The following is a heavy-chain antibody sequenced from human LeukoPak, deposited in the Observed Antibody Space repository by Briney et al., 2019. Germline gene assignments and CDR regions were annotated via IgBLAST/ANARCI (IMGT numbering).Heavy chain of an antibody. J-gene: IGHJ4*02. CDR1: GYTFTSYG. CDR3: ARATSTYYDSRGYVCLFDY. CDR2: ISAYNGNT. D-gene: IGHD3-22*01. V-gene: IGHV1-18*01. Sequence: GASVKVSCKASGYTFTSYGISWVRQAPGQGLEWMGWISAYNGNTNYAQKLQGRVTMTTDTSTSTAYMELRSLRSDDTAVYYCARATSTYYDSRGYVCLFDYWGQGALVTVSS.